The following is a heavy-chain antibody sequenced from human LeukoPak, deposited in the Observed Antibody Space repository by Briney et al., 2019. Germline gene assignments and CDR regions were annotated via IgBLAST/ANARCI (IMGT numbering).Heavy chain of an antibody. CDR3: ARDSPSTSIDSGWFDP. CDR2: ISYDGSNK. V-gene: IGHV3-30-3*01. D-gene: IGHD6-6*01. CDR1: GFTFSSYA. Sequence: GGSLRLSCAASGFTFSSYAMHWVRQAPGKGLEWVAVISYDGSNKYYADSVKGRFTISRDNSKNTLYLQMNSLRAEDTAVYYCARDSPSTSIDSGWFDPWGQGTLVTVSS. J-gene: IGHJ5*02.